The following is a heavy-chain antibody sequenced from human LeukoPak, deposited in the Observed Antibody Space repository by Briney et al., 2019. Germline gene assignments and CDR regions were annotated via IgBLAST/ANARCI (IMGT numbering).Heavy chain of an antibody. CDR2: ISSTGGTI. CDR3: AELGITMIGGV. V-gene: IGHV3-48*03. CDR1: GITFSSYG. D-gene: IGHD3-10*02. J-gene: IGHJ6*04. Sequence: PGGSLRLSCAASGITFSSYGMSWVRQAPGKGLEWVSSISSTGGTIYYADSVKGRFTISRDNAKNSLYLQMNSLRAEDTAVYYCAELGITMIGGVWGKGTTVTISS.